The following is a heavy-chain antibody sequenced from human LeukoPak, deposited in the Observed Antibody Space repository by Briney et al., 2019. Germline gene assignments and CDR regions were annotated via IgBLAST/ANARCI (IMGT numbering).Heavy chain of an antibody. CDR2: ISAGNGNT. CDR1: GYTLTNYA. Sequence: ASVTVSFTASGYTLTNYAMHWVRQAPGQRLEWMGWISAGNGNTKYSQKFQGRVTITRDTSATTAYMELSNLRSEDTAVYYCARSSGDYFFDYWGQGTLVTVSS. V-gene: IGHV1-3*01. D-gene: IGHD4-17*01. J-gene: IGHJ4*02. CDR3: ARSSGDYFFDY.